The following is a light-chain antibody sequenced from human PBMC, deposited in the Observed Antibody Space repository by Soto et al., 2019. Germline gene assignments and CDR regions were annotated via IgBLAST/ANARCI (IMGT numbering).Light chain of an antibody. V-gene: IGLV1-44*01. CDR1: SSNIGSNT. Sequence: QSVLTQPPSASGTPGQRVTISCSGSSSNIGSNTVNWYQQLPGTAPKLLIYSNIQRPSGVPDRISGSKSGTSASLAISGLQSEDEADYYCAAWDDSLNGPVFGGGTKLTVL. CDR3: AAWDDSLNGPV. CDR2: SNI. J-gene: IGLJ2*01.